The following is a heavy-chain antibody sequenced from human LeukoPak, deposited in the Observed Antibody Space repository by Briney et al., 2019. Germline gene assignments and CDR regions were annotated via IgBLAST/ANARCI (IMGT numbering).Heavy chain of an antibody. V-gene: IGHV4-4*07. CDR3: ARSYYYDSSGYYYRWFDP. CDR1: GGSISSYY. CDR2: IYTSGST. D-gene: IGHD3-22*01. Sequence: SETLSLTCTVSGGSISSYYWSWIRQPAGKGLEWIGRIYTSGSTNYNPSLKSRVTMLVDTSKNQFSLKLSSVTAADTAVYYCARSYYYDSSGYYYRWFDPWGQGTLVTVSS. J-gene: IGHJ5*02.